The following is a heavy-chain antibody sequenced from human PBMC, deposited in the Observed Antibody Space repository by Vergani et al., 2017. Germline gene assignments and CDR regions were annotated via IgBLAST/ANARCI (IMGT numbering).Heavy chain of an antibody. CDR1: GGSFSGYY. Sequence: QVQLQQWGAGLLKPSETLSLTCAVYGGSFSGYYWSWIRQPPGKGLEWIGEINHSGSTNYNPSLKSRVTISVATSKNQFSLKLSYVTAADTSVYYCAKSTPHVTMVRGVTLYGMDVWGQGTTVTVSS. D-gene: IGHD3-10*01. V-gene: IGHV4-34*01. J-gene: IGHJ6*02. CDR3: AKSTPHVTMVRGVTLYGMDV. CDR2: INHSGST.